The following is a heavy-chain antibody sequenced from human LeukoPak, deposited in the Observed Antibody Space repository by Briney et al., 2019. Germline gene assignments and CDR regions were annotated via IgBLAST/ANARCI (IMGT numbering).Heavy chain of an antibody. CDR1: GFTFTSSA. J-gene: IGHJ3*02. Sequence: ASVNVSCKASGFTFTSSAVQWVRQARGQRLEWIGWIVVGSGNTNYAQKFQERVTITRDMSTSTAYMELSSLRSEDTAVYYCAADPLYYYDSSGSSWRPDAFDIWGQGTMVTVSS. D-gene: IGHD3-22*01. V-gene: IGHV1-58*01. CDR3: AADPLYYYDSSGSSWRPDAFDI. CDR2: IVVGSGNT.